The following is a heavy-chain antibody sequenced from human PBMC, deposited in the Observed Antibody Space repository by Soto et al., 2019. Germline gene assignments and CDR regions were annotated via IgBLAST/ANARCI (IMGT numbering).Heavy chain of an antibody. CDR1: GYTFTNFD. CDR3: ARAGTPLEY. D-gene: IGHD3-10*01. V-gene: IGHV1-18*01. J-gene: IGHJ4*02. CDR2: ISAYNGNT. Sequence: QVQLVQAGAEVKKPGASVKVSCKASGYTFTNFDISWVRQAPGQGLEWMGWISAYNGNTNYAQNFQGRVTMTTDTSTSTAYMELRILRSDDTAVYSCARAGTPLEYWGQGTLVTVSS.